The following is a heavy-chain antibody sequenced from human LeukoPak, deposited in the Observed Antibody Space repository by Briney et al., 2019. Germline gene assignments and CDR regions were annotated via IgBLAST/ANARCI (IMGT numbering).Heavy chain of an antibody. V-gene: IGHV4-59*08. Sequence: GSLRLSCAASGFTFSSYAMSWIRQSPGKGLEWTGYVYHSGSTNYNPSLRSRATISVDTSENQFSLRLISVTAADTAMYYCARSIPTFGTAVAGYHFFDFWGQGTLVTVSS. CDR3: ARSIPTFGTAVAGYHFFDF. D-gene: IGHD6-19*01. J-gene: IGHJ4*02. CDR1: GFTFSSYA. CDR2: VYHSGST.